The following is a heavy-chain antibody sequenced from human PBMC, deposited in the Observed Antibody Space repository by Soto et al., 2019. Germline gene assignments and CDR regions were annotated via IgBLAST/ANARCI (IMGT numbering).Heavy chain of an antibody. CDR1: GGPVSSGSYY. V-gene: IGHV4-61*01. CDR2: IYYSGST. J-gene: IGHJ4*02. Sequence: PSETLSLTCTVSGGPVSSGSYYWSWIRQPPGKGLEWIGYIYYSGSTNYNPSLKSRVTISVDTSKNQFSLKLSSVTAADTAVYYCAGRENWGQGTLVTVSS. CDR3: AGREN.